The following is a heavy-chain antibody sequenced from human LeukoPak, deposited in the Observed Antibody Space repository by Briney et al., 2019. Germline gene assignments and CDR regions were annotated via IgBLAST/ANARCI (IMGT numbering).Heavy chain of an antibody. CDR2: IKQDGSEK. CDR1: GFTFSSYW. J-gene: IGHJ4*02. V-gene: IGHV3-7*01. D-gene: IGHD5-18*01. CDR3: ARALSRGYSYGYNDY. Sequence: GGSLRLSCAASGFTFSSYWMSWDRQAPGKGLEWVANIKQDGSEKYYVNSVKGRFTISRDNAKNSLYLQMNSLRAEDTAVYYCARALSRGYSYGYNDYWGQGTLVTVSS.